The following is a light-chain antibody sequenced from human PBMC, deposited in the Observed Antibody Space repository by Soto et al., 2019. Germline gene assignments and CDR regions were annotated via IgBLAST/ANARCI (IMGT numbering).Light chain of an antibody. J-gene: IGLJ1*01. CDR1: SSDVGGYNY. V-gene: IGLV2-14*01. CDR3: SSYTSSSTLGV. Sequence: QSALTQPASVSGSPGQSITISCTGTSSDVGGYNYVSWYQQHPGKAPKLMIYEVTNRPSGVSNRFSGSNSGNTASLTISGLQAEDEADYDCSSYTSSSTLGVFGTGTKLTVL. CDR2: EVT.